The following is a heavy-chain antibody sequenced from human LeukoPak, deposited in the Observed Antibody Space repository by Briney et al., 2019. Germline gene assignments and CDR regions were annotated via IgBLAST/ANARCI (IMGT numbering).Heavy chain of an antibody. CDR2: IDPSDSYT. CDR3: ASPSSTSYYYYGMDV. V-gene: IGHV5-10-1*01. J-gene: IGHJ6*02. D-gene: IGHD2-2*01. CDR1: GYSFTTYW. Sequence: GESLKISCKGSGYSFTTYWISWVRQMPGKGLEWMGRIDPSDSYTNYSPSFQGHVTISADKSISTAYLQWSSLKASDTAVYYCASPSSTSYYYYGMDVWGQGTTVTVSS.